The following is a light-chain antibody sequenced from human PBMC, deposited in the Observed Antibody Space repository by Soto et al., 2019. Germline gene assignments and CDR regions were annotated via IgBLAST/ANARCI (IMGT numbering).Light chain of an antibody. CDR1: QDISNY. J-gene: IGKJ4*01. CDR2: AAS. Sequence: DIQMTQSPSSLSASVGDRVTITCRASQDISNYLAWYQQKPGKVPKFLLYAASTLQSGVPSRFSGSGSGTDFTLTISTLQTEDVATYYCQKYYSAPFTFGGGTKVEIK. CDR3: QKYYSAPFT. V-gene: IGKV1-27*01.